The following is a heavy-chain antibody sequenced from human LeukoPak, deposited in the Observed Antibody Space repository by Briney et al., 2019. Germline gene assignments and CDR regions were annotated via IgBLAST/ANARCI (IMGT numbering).Heavy chain of an antibody. CDR1: GFTFSDYD. CDR2: IGSAGDT. J-gene: IGHJ4*02. V-gene: IGHV3-13*01. D-gene: IGHD6-19*01. CDR3: AGGLPYSGGWLQGY. Sequence: GGSLRLSCAVSGFTFSDYDMHWVRQATGKGLEWVSAIGSAGDTYYTGSVKGRFTITRENVKNSLYLQMNSLRAGDTAVYYCAGGLPYSGGWLQGYCGQGTLVTVSS.